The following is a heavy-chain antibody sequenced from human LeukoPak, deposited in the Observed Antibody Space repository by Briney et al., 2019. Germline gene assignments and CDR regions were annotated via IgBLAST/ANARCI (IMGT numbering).Heavy chain of an antibody. CDR1: GFTFSSYA. J-gene: IGHJ4*02. CDR3: ASTTGYASSWANDY. V-gene: IGHV3-21*01. Sequence: GGSLRLSCAASGFTFSSYAMSWVRQAPGKGLEWVSSISSSGSYTYYADSMKGRFTISRDNAKNSLYLQMNSLRVEDTAVYYCASTTGYASSWANDYWGQGTLVTVSS. D-gene: IGHD6-13*01. CDR2: ISSSGSYT.